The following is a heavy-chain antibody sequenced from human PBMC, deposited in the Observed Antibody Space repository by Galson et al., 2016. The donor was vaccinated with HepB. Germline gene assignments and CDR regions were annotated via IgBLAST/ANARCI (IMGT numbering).Heavy chain of an antibody. CDR1: GGSISSYF. V-gene: IGHV4-59*01. CDR3: ARGVTGTPDFDF. J-gene: IGHJ4*02. D-gene: IGHD2-21*02. Sequence: ETLSLTCNVSGGSISSYFWSWIRQPPGKGLEWIGYIYKSGNTNYSPSLKSRVTVSLDASKNQFSLKLRSVTAADTAVYYCARGVTGTPDFDFWGQGALVTVSS. CDR2: IYKSGNT.